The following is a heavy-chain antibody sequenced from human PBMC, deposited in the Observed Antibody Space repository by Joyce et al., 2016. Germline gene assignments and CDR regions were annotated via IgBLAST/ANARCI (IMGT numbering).Heavy chain of an antibody. CDR3: ARDKFFVEECSNGVCQVTYHQYGMDG. D-gene: IGHD2-2*01. CDR2: RSPSSRTI. Sequence: EVQLVESGGGLVQPGGALRLCCAAPGLPFSDYNTYWVRQPPGEEVEWASLRSPSSRTIDDTDSVRGRFNDARDNAKNSLYRHMNSLSAEDTAGYYCARDKFFVEECSNGVCQVTYHQYGMDGWGQGTTVTVSS. V-gene: IGHV3-21*01. CDR1: GLPFSDYN. J-gene: IGHJ6*02.